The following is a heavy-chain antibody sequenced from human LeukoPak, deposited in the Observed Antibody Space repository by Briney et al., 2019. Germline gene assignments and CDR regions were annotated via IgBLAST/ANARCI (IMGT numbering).Heavy chain of an antibody. D-gene: IGHD1-1*01. V-gene: IGHV3-30*02. J-gene: IGHJ4*02. CDR1: GFALDFGVSG. Sequence: GGSLRLSCVEPGFALDFGVSGMHWVRQPPGKGLEWVAFIQYDDSEESHDDSLQGRCTSSSDNSKRTVPLQLNSLRAEDAGGYYCAIEGGTIEIGEFDYWGQGTLVTVSS. CDR2: IQYDDSEE. CDR3: AIEGGTIEIGEFDY.